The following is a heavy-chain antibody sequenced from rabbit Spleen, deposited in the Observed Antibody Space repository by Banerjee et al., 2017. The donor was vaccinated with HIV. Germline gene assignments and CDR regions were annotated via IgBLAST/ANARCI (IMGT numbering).Heavy chain of an antibody. CDR2: INVYTGKP. V-gene: IGHV1S45*01. J-gene: IGHJ4*01. D-gene: IGHD8-1*01. CDR3: ARDSIYDGYAGYGYFYFNL. CDR1: GFSFSDRDV. Sequence: QQQLEESGGGLVKPGGSLTLTCKASGFSFSDRDVMCWVRQAPGKGLQWIACINVYTGKPVYATWAKGRFTISRTSSTTVTLQMTSLTAADTATYFCARDSIYDGYAGYGYFYFNLWGQGTLVTVS.